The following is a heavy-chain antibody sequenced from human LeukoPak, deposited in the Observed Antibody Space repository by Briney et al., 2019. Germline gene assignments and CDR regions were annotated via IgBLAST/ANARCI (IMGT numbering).Heavy chain of an antibody. CDR2: ISYNGEQT. V-gene: IGHV3-64*01. D-gene: IGHD3-22*01. CDR1: GFTFSQYF. J-gene: IGHJ5*02. Sequence: SGGSLRLSCAGSGFTFSQYFMHWVRRAPGKGLEYLSVISYNGEQTYYSKSVTGRFTISRDNSKNMLYLQMGSLRPEDTAVYFCARDPSVGGFSGSELDLWGQGTLVTVSS. CDR3: ARDPSVGGFSGSELDL.